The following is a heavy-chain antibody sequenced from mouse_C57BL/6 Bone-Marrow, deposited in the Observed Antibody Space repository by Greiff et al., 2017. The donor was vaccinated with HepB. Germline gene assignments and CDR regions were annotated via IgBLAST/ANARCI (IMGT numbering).Heavy chain of an antibody. Sequence: EVKVVESGGDLVKPGGSLKLSCAASGFTFSSYGMSWVRQTPDKRLEWVATISSGGSYTYYPDSVKGRFTISRDNAKNTLYLQMSSLKAEDTAMYYCARQGDVFDYWGQGTTLTVSS. CDR1: GFTFSSYG. J-gene: IGHJ2*01. CDR3: ARQGDVFDY. V-gene: IGHV5-6*01. CDR2: ISSGGSYT.